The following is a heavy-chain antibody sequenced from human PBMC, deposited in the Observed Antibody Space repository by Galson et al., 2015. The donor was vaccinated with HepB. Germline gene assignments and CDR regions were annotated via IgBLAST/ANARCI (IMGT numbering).Heavy chain of an antibody. CDR1: GYTFTSYG. Sequence: SVKVSCKASGYTFTSYGISWVRQAPGQGLEWMGWISAYNGNTNYAQKLQGRVTMTTDTSTSTAYMELRSLRSDDTAVYYCARDFLHSSGWYGLFDYWGQGTLVTVSS. J-gene: IGHJ4*02. V-gene: IGHV1-18*01. D-gene: IGHD6-19*01. CDR2: ISAYNGNT. CDR3: ARDFLHSSGWYGLFDY.